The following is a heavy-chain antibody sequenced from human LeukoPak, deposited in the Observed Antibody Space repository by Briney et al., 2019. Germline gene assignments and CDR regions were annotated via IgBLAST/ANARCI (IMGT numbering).Heavy chain of an antibody. CDR1: GGSFSGYY. D-gene: IGHD3-9*01. CDR3: ARGYYDILPGPTTLYYFDY. J-gene: IGHJ4*02. V-gene: IGHV4-34*01. CDR2: INHSEST. Sequence: PSETLSLTCAVYGGSFSGYYWSWIRQPPGKGLEWIGEINHSESTNYNPSLKSRVTISVDTSKNQFSLKLSSVTAADTAVYYCARGYYDILPGPTTLYYFDYWGQGTLVTVSS.